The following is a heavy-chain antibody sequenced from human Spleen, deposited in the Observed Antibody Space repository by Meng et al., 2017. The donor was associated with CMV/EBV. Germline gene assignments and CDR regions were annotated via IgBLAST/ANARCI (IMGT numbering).Heavy chain of an antibody. V-gene: IGHV5-51*01. D-gene: IGHD1/OR15-1a*01. CDR1: GYNFANSW. CDR2: IYPGDSHT. J-gene: IGHJ3*02. CDR3: ARRKLDQSWGDAFDI. Sequence: GGSLRLSCKGSGYNFANSWIGWVRQMPGKGLEWMGIIYPGDSHTIYSPSFQGHVTMSADKSASTAYLQWSSLQASDTAMYYCARRKLDQSWGDAFDICGQGSMVTVSS.